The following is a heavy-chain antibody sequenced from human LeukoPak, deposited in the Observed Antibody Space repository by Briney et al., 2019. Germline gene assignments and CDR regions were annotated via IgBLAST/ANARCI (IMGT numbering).Heavy chain of an antibody. D-gene: IGHD3-9*01. Sequence: ASVKVSCKASGYTFTSYGISWVRQAPGQGLEWMGWMNPNSGNTGYAQKFQGRVTMTRNTSISTAYMELSSLRSEDTAVYYCARGSSNWLLKAFDYWGQGTLVTVSS. V-gene: IGHV1-8*02. J-gene: IGHJ4*02. CDR2: MNPNSGNT. CDR1: GYTFTSYG. CDR3: ARGSSNWLLKAFDY.